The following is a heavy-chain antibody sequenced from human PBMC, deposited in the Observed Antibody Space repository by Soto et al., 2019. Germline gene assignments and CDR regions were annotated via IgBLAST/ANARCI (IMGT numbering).Heavy chain of an antibody. Sequence: QVQLVESGGGVVQPGRSLRLSCAASGFTFRSYAMHWVRQAPGKGLEWVAAISFDGSNKYYADSVKGRFTISRDNSENTLYLQMNGLRPEDTAVYYCAKDPAIVTRVQLWIYYFDYWGQGTLVTVSS. J-gene: IGHJ4*02. CDR1: GFTFRSYA. CDR3: AKDPAIVTRVQLWIYYFDY. CDR2: ISFDGSNK. V-gene: IGHV3-30*18. D-gene: IGHD2-2*01.